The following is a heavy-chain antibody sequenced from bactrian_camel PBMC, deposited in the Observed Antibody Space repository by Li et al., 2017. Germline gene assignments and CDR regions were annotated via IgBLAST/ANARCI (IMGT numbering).Heavy chain of an antibody. J-gene: IGHJ4*01. CDR3: AAGRPGWRGRQCGADDFNY. CDR1: GNTYSTVF. CDR2: ISTGGGST. D-gene: IGHD7*01. V-gene: IGHV3S54*01. Sequence: HVQLVESGGGSVQAGGSLKFSRAVSGNTYSTVFMGWFRQAPGKEREGVAAISTGGGSTYYAASVKGRFTISQDNAESTLYLQMNSLKPEDTATYYCAAGRPGWRGRQCGADDFNYRGHGTQVTVS.